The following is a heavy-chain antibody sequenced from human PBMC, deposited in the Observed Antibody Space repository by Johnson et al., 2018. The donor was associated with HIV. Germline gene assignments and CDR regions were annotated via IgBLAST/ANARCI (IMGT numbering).Heavy chain of an antibody. CDR3: ARDGYSSGWYGNDAFDI. Sequence: VQLVESGGGVVQPGRSLRLSCAASGFTFSGYWVYWVRQAPGKGLVWVSRINPDGSSTDYADSVKCRFTIPRDNAKNTLYLQMNSLRAEDTAVYYCARDGYSSGWYGNDAFDIWGQGTMVTVSS. D-gene: IGHD6-19*01. V-gene: IGHV3-74*01. CDR1: GFTFSGYW. J-gene: IGHJ3*02. CDR2: INPDGSST.